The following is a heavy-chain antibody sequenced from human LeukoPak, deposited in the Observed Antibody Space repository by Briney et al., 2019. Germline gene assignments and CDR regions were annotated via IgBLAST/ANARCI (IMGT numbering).Heavy chain of an antibody. V-gene: IGHV1-18*04. CDR3: ASFSAAGLDY. CDR1: GYTFTGYY. Sequence: ASVTVSCKASGYTFTGYYMHWVRQAPGQGLEWMGWISAYNGNTNYAQKLQGRVTMTTDTSTSTAYMELRSLRSDDTAVYYCASFSAAGLDYWGQGTLVTVSS. D-gene: IGHD6-13*01. CDR2: ISAYNGNT. J-gene: IGHJ4*02.